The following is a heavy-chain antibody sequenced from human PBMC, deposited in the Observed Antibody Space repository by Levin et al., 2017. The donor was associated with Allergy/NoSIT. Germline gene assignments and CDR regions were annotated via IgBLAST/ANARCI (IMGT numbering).Heavy chain of an antibody. D-gene: IGHD3-16*01. CDR1: GFTFGSST. J-gene: IGHJ6*02. V-gene: IGHV3-30*04. Sequence: PGGSLRLSCAASGFTFGSSTMHWVRQAPGKGLDWVALISYEGSHQFYADSVKGRFTISRDNSNNTLYLHMNSLRAEDTAIYYCAREIMSKGNYGMDVWGQGTTVTVSS. CDR3: AREIMSKGNYGMDV. CDR2: ISYEGSHQ.